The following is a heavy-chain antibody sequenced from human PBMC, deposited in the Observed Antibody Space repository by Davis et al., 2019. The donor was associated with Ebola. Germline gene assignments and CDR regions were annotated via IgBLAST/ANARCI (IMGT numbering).Heavy chain of an antibody. J-gene: IGHJ4*02. D-gene: IGHD2-2*01. CDR3: ARDIIVVPAAIYFDY. CDR1: GFTFSRYS. V-gene: IGHV3-48*04. Sequence: GESLKISCAASGFTFSRYSMNWVRQAPGKGLEWVSYISSSSSTIYYADSVKGRFTISRDNAKNSLYLQMNSLRAEDTAVYYCARDIIVVPAAIYFDYWGQGALVTVPS. CDR2: ISSSSSTI.